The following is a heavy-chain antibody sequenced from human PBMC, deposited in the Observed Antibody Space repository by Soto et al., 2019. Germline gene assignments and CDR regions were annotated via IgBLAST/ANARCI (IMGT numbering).Heavy chain of an antibody. CDR3: ARGGGSPDY. CDR2: IYYSGST. CDR1: GGSISSYY. V-gene: IGHV4-59*01. J-gene: IGHJ4*02. Sequence: QVQLQESGPGLVKPSETLSLTCTVSGGSISSYYWSWIRQPPGKGLEWIGYIYYSGSTNYNPSLNGRFTISVDTPKNQFPLKLNPGTAADTAVYYCARGGGSPDYWGQGTLVTVSS. D-gene: IGHD1-26*01.